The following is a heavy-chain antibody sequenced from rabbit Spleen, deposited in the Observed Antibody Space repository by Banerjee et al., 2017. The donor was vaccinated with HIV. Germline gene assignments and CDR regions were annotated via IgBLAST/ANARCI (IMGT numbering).Heavy chain of an antibody. CDR3: ARDLASVVGWNFNL. CDR1: GFSFSDRDV. V-gene: IGHV1S45*01. CDR2: INAYTGKP. D-gene: IGHD3-1*01. J-gene: IGHJ4*01. Sequence: QEHLVESGRGLVKPEGSLTLTCKASGFSFSDRDVMCWVRQAPGKGLQWIACINAYTGKPVYATWAKGRFTISRTSSTTVTLQMTGLTAADTATYFCARDLASVVGWNFNLWGPGTLVTVS.